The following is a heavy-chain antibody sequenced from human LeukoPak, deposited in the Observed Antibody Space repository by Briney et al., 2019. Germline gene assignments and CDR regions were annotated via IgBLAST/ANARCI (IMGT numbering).Heavy chain of an antibody. CDR2: IYGSGNT. CDR1: GASISSWY. V-gene: IGHV4-59*01. J-gene: IGHJ4*02. CDR3: ARETSLAGFASGLGFNY. D-gene: IGHD6-19*01. Sequence: PSETLSLTCTVSGASISSWYWSWIRQPPGKGLEWIGYIYGSGNTNYNPSLKSRVTMSIDTSKNQFSLKLTSVTAADTATYHCARETSLAGFASGLGFNYWGQGILVTVSS.